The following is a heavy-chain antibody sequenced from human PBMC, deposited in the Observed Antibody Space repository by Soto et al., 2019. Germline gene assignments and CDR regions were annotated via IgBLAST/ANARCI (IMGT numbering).Heavy chain of an antibody. V-gene: IGHV4-30-4*01. J-gene: IGHJ4*02. D-gene: IGHD6-19*01. Sequence: SETLSLTCTVSGGSVSSGSYYWSWIRQPPGKGLEWIGYIYYSGSTYYNPSLKSRVTISVDTSKNQFSLKLSSVTAADTAVYYCARRYSSGFDFWGQGTLVTVSS. CDR3: ARRYSSGFDF. CDR1: GGSVSSGSYY. CDR2: IYYSGST.